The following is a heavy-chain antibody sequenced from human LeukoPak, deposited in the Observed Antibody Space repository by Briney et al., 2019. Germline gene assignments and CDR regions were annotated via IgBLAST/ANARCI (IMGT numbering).Heavy chain of an antibody. CDR1: GFTFSSYA. CDR2: ISYDGSNK. V-gene: IGHV3-30*04. CDR3: ARGAWGFGDPLDGMDV. D-gene: IGHD3-10*01. J-gene: IGHJ6*04. Sequence: PGGSLRLSCAASGFTFSSYAMHWVRQAPGKGLEWVAVISYDGSNKYYADSVKGRFTISRDNSKNTLYLQMNSLRAEDTAVYYCARGAWGFGDPLDGMDVWGKGTTVTVSS.